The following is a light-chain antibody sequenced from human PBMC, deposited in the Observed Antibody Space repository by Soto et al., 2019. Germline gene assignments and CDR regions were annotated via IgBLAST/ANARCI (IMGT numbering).Light chain of an antibody. J-gene: IGLJ2*01. Sequence: QSALTQAASVSGSPGQSITISCTGTSSDVGGYDYVSWYQQHPGKAPKLVIYNVSNRPSGISNRFSGSKSGNTASLTISGLQAEDAADYYCSSYTSISTVVFGGGTKLTVL. V-gene: IGLV2-14*03. CDR1: SSDVGGYDY. CDR3: SSYTSISTVV. CDR2: NVS.